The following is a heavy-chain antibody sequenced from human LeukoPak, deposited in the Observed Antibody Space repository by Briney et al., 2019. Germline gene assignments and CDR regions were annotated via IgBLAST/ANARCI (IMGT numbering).Heavy chain of an antibody. J-gene: IGHJ4*02. CDR1: GFTFSSYA. D-gene: IGHD5-12*01. Sequence: GGSLRLSCAASGFTFSSYAMSWVRQAPGKGLEWVSSISGNGYSTYYAESVKGRFTVSRDNSKNTLYLQMSSLRVEDTAVYFCVTARERRGYTGYDWNYFDHWGQGSLVTVSS. CDR3: VTARERRGYTGYDWNYFDH. CDR2: ISGNGYST. V-gene: IGHV3-23*01.